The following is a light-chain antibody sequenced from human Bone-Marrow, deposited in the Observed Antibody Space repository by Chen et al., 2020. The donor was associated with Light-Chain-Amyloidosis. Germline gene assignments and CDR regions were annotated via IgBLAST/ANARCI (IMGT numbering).Light chain of an antibody. V-gene: IGLV2-14*01. J-gene: IGLJ1*01. Sequence: QSALTQPASVSGSPGQSITTSFTGTSSDVGYYNYVSWYQQYPGNAPKLVMSEVNKRPTGVSNRFSGSKSGNTASLTISRLQAEDEADYYCSSYTSSSLPYVFGTGTKVTVL. CDR1: SSDVGYYNY. CDR2: EVN. CDR3: SSYTSSSLPYV.